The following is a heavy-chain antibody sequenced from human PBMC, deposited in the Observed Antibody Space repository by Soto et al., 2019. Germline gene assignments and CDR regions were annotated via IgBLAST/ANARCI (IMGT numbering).Heavy chain of an antibody. Sequence: PGGSLGLSCSVFGFTFRNSAMHWVRQAPGKGLEYVSSISHNAGSIYYADSVKGRFTISRDNSKGTLYLQMSSLRPEDTAVYYCVKDRWVDYWGQGALVTVSS. V-gene: IGHV3-64D*08. CDR1: GFTFRNSA. CDR2: ISHNAGSI. D-gene: IGHD1-26*01. J-gene: IGHJ4*02. CDR3: VKDRWVDY.